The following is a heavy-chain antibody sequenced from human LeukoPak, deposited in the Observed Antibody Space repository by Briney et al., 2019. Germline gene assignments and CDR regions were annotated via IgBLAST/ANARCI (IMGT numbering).Heavy chain of an antibody. V-gene: IGHV3-30*02. J-gene: IGHJ4*02. Sequence: GGSLRLSCAASGFTFSSYGMHWVRQAPGKGLEWVAFIRYDGSNKYYADSVKGRFTISRDNSKNTLYLQMNSLRAEDTAVYYCAKTMVRGVIINPYFDYCGQGTLVTVSS. CDR3: AKTMVRGVIINPYFDY. D-gene: IGHD3-10*01. CDR1: GFTFSSYG. CDR2: IRYDGSNK.